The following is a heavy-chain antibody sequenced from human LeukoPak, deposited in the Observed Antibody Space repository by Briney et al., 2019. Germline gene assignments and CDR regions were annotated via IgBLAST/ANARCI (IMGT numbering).Heavy chain of an antibody. V-gene: IGHV3-11*01. CDR3: ATRVDYYDSSGYSRHESAFDI. CDR1: GFDFRKYY. D-gene: IGHD3-22*01. CDR2: IGASGSTI. Sequence: GGSLRLSCAASGFDFRKYYMSWIRQAPGKGLEWVAYIGASGSTIYYTDSVKGRFTISRDNSKNTLYLQMNSLRAEDTAVYYCATRVDYYDSSGYSRHESAFDIWGQGTMVTVSS. J-gene: IGHJ3*02.